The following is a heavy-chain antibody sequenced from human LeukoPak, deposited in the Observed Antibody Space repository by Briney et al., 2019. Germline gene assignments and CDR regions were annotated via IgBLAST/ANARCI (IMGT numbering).Heavy chain of an antibody. V-gene: IGHV1-18*01. CDR1: GYIFTSYG. CDR2: ISTYNGNT. D-gene: IGHD3-3*01. J-gene: IGHJ3*02. Sequence: WASVKVSCKASGYIFTSYGISWVRQAPGQGLEWMGWISTYNGNTNYAQKLQGRVTMTTDTSTSTAYVELRSLRSDDTAVYYCARDRYDFWSGYHNDAFDIWGQGTMVTVSS. CDR3: ARDRYDFWSGYHNDAFDI.